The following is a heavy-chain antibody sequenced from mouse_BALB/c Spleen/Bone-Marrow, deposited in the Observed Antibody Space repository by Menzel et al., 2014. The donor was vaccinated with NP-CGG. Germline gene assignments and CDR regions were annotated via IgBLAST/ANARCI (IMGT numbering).Heavy chain of an antibody. D-gene: IGHD2-4*01. CDR2: IDPFNGDT. J-gene: IGHJ3*01. CDR3: ARRVITTGPGFAY. CDR1: GYSFTSYY. V-gene: IGHV1S135*01. Sequence: VQLQQPGPELMKPGASVKISCKASGYSFTSYYMHWVKQSRGKSLEWIGYIDPFNGDTNYNQKFKGKATLTVDKSSSTAYMHLSSLTSEDSAVYYCARRVITTGPGFAYWGQGTLVTVSA.